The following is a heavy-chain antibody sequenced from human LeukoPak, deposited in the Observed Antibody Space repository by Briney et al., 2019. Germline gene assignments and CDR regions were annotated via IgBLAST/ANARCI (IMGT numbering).Heavy chain of an antibody. V-gene: IGHV3-7*01. J-gene: IGHJ4*02. CDR2: INQDGSEE. CDR1: GFTFSNYW. Sequence: GGSLRLSCAATGFTFSNYWMTWVRQAPGKGLEWVALINQDGSEEHYMDSVKARFTISRDNAKNSLSLQMNSLRAEDTAVYYCAKGSSGYDALGYWGQGTLVTVSS. D-gene: IGHD5-12*01. CDR3: AKGSSGYDALGY.